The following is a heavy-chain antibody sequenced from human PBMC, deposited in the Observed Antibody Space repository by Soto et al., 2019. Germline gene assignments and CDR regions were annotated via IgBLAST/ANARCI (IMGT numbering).Heavy chain of an antibody. Sequence: GGSLRLSCAASGFTFSSYAMSWVRQAPGKGLEWVSAISGSGGSTYYADSVKGRFTISRDNSKNTLYLQMNSLRAEDTAVYYCAKASWRDYDILTGYPRGGFDYWGQGTLVTVSS. J-gene: IGHJ4*02. CDR3: AKASWRDYDILTGYPRGGFDY. V-gene: IGHV3-23*01. D-gene: IGHD3-9*01. CDR1: GFTFSSYA. CDR2: ISGSGGST.